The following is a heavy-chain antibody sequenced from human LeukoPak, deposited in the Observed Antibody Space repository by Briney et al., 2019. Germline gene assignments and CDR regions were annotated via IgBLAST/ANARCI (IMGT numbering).Heavy chain of an antibody. Sequence: GGSLRLSCAASGFTFSSYSMNWVRQAPGKGLEWVSYISSSGSTIYYADSVKGRFTISRDNAKNSLYLQMNSLRAEDTAVYYCARARQGYSSFSYYYYGMDVWGQGTTVTVSS. CDR2: ISSSGSTI. J-gene: IGHJ6*02. CDR1: GFTFSSYS. V-gene: IGHV3-48*04. CDR3: ARARQGYSSFSYYYYGMDV. D-gene: IGHD5-12*01.